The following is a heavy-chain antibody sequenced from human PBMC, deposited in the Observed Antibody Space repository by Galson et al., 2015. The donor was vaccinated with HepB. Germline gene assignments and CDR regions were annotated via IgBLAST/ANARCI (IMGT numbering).Heavy chain of an antibody. CDR3: ARQEGYCSGGSCYGGIDP. CDR1: GLTLISYD. CDR2: ISDNDVST. J-gene: IGHJ5*02. D-gene: IGHD2-15*01. V-gene: IGHV3-23*01. Sequence: SLRLSCAASGLTLISYDMSWVRQAPGKGLEWISGISDNDVSTHYADPVKGRFTISRHKSKNMLYLQMNRLRAEDTAVYYCARQEGYCSGGSCYGGIDPWGQGTLVTVSS.